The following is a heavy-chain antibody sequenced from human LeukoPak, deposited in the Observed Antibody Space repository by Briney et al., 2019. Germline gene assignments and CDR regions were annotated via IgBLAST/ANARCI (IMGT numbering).Heavy chain of an antibody. V-gene: IGHV4-34*01. J-gene: IGHJ6*02. CDR1: GGSSSGYY. CDR2: INHSGST. Sequence: SETLSLTCAVYGGSSSGYYWSWIRQPPGNGLEWIGEINHSGSTNYNPSLKSRVTISVDTSKNQFSLKLSSVTAADTAVYYCAREYAIYYYGMDVWGRGTTVTVSS. D-gene: IGHD2-8*01. CDR3: AREYAIYYYGMDV.